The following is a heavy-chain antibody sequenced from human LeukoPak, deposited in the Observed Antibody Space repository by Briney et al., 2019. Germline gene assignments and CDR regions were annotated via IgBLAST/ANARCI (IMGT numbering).Heavy chain of an antibody. CDR3: ARSGDRWYFDY. CDR1: GGSISSGDYY. CDR2: IYYSGST. D-gene: IGHD7-27*01. Sequence: SETLSLTCTVSGGSISSGDYYWSWIRQPPGKGLEWIGYIYYSGSTYYNPSLKSRVTVSVDTSKNQFSLKLSSVTAADTAVYYCARSGDRWYFDYWGQGTLVTVSS. J-gene: IGHJ4*02. V-gene: IGHV4-30-4*02.